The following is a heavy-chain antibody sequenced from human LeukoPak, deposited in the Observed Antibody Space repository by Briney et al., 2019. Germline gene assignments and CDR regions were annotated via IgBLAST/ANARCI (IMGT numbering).Heavy chain of an antibody. V-gene: IGHV3-7*01. CDR1: GFPFSTYA. CDR2: IKNDGTVK. D-gene: IGHD5-18*01. J-gene: IGHJ4*02. CDR3: AKDSYSKGDY. Sequence: GGSLRLSCAASGFPFSTYAMSWVRQAPGKGLEWVANIKNDGTVKNYVDSVKGRFTISRDNAKNSLYLQMNSLRAEDTGVYYCAKDSYSKGDYWGQGVLVTVSS.